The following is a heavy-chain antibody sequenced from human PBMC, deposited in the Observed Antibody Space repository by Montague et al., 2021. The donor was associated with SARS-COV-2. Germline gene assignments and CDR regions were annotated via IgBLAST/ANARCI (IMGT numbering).Heavy chain of an antibody. CDR3: ARGQVTISGVLIFIPAAGHLDV. CDR2: INHTGSA. D-gene: IGHD3-3*01. CDR1: SGSFSDFY. J-gene: IGHJ6*02. Sequence: SETLSLTCAVYSGSFSDFYWTWIRQSPGKGLEWIGEINHTGSATYNPSLKGRVTLSRDTSKNQFSLKLQSVTPVDTAVYYCARGQVTISGVLIFIPAAGHLDVWGQGTSVTVSS. V-gene: IGHV4-34*01.